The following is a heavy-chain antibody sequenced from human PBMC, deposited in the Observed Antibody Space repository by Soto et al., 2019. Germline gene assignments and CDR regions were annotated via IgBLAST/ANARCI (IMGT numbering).Heavy chain of an antibody. J-gene: IGHJ4*02. D-gene: IGHD2-15*01. CDR1: GFTFSNNG. V-gene: IGHV3-30*03. Sequence: QVQLVESGGGVVQPGRSLRLSCVASGFTFSNNGIHWVRQAPGKGLEWVAVISSDGSKKYYADSVKGRFPISRDNSKNTLYLQMNSLRAEDTAVYYCAMDLYGGSSRFDYWGQGTRVTVSS. CDR3: AMDLYGGSSRFDY. CDR2: ISSDGSKK.